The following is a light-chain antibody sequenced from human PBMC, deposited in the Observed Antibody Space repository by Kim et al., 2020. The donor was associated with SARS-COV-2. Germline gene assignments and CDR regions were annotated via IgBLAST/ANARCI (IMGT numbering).Light chain of an antibody. CDR1: EDIHIL. Sequence: SVSVGDSDTLTCHASEDIHILIQLYQQKPGNAPELRICDAYNLKSGVPARLTGSVSGTDFTLNLSSVHPEDIAMYYCQQYDHLSYSCGQGNNL. CDR2: DAY. V-gene: IGKV1-33*01. CDR3: QQYDHLSYS. J-gene: IGKJ2*01.